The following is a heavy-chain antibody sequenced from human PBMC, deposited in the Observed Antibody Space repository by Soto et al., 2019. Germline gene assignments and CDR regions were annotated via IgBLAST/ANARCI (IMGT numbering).Heavy chain of an antibody. CDR2: INHSGST. V-gene: IGHV4-34*01. D-gene: IGHD1-26*01. Sequence: SETLSLTCAVYGGSFSGYYWSWIRQPPGKGLEWIGEINHSGSTNYNPSLKSRVTISVDTSKNQFSLKLSSVTAADTAVYYCARAEVGATWFDPWGQGTLVTVSS. CDR3: ARAEVGATWFDP. J-gene: IGHJ5*02. CDR1: GGSFSGYY.